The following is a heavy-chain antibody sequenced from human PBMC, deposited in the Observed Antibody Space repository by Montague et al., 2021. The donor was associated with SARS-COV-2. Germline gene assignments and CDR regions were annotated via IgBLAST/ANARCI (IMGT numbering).Heavy chain of an antibody. CDR3: ARHGGDILTGYYKFWWFDP. J-gene: IGHJ5*02. CDR2: IDPSDSYT. D-gene: IGHD3-9*01. Sequence: QSGAEVKKPGESLGISCKGSGYSFTSYWISWVRQMPGKGLEWMGRIDPSDSYTNYSPSFQGHVTISADKSISTAYLQWSSLKASDTAMYYCARHGGDILTGYYKFWWFDPWGQGTLVTVSS. V-gene: IGHV5-10-1*01. CDR1: GYSFTSYW.